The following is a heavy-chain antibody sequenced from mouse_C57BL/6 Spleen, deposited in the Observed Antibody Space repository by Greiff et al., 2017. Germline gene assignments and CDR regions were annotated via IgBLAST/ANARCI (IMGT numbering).Heavy chain of an antibody. CDR1: GYTFTDYN. CDR3: ARDGLRYWYFDV. V-gene: IGHV1-18*01. D-gene: IGHD1-1*01. Sequence: EVQLQESGPELVKPGASVKIPCKASGYTFTDYNMDWVKQSHGKSLEWIGDINPNNGGNIYNQKFKGKATLTVGKSSSTAYMELRSRTSEDTAVYYCARDGLRYWYFDVWGTGTTVTVSS. J-gene: IGHJ1*03. CDR2: INPNNGGN.